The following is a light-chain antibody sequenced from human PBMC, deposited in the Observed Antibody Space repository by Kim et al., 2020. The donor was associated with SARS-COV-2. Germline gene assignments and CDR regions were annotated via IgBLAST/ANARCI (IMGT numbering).Light chain of an antibody. V-gene: IGLV4-69*01. CDR1: SGHSSYA. J-gene: IGLJ3*02. Sequence: QLVLTQSPSASASLGASVKLTCTLSSGHSSYAIAWHQQQPEKGPRFLMNLNSNGSHNKGDGIPDRFSGSSSGAERYLTISSLQSEDEADYYCQTWVTSIQVFGGGTQLTVL. CDR2: LNSNGSH. CDR3: QTWVTSIQV.